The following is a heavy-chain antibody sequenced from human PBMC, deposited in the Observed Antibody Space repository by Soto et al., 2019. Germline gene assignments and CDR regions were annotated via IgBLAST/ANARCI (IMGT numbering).Heavy chain of an antibody. CDR1: GYGFTGFW. CDR2: IYPGDSDT. J-gene: IGHJ6*02. Sequence: GESLKISCKTSGYGFTGFWIGWVRQMPGKGLEWMGIIYPGDSDTRYSPSFQGQVIISADKSISTAYLQWSSLKASDTAMYYCAGGGVRGVITRTRDYYGMDVWGQGTTVTVSS. V-gene: IGHV5-51*01. CDR3: AGGGVRGVITRTRDYYGMDV. D-gene: IGHD3-10*01.